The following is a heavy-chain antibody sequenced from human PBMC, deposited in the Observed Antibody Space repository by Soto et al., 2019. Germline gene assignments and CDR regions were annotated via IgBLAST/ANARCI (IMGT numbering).Heavy chain of an antibody. Sequence: QVQLQESGPGLVEPSQTLSLTCSVSGVYISSSSYHWTWIRQHPGKGLEWIGFLYYTGTTCYSPSLKRRSVISADTSTYQFSLRLSSVTAADTAVYYCARYRFSGSWSKFDYWGQGILVTVSS. CDR3: ARYRFSGSWSKFDY. V-gene: IGHV4-31*03. CDR1: GVYISSSSYH. CDR2: LYYTGTT. J-gene: IGHJ4*02. D-gene: IGHD6-13*01.